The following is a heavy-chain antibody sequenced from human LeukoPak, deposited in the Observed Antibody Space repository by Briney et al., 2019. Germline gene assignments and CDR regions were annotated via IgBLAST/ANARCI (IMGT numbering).Heavy chain of an antibody. V-gene: IGHV1-69*05. Sequence: GASVKVSCKASGGTFSSDVISWVRQAPGQGLEWMGGIIPIFGTSNYAQKFQGRVTITTDESTSTAYMELSSLRSEDTAVYYCARLSNNNYYYYMDVWGKGTTVTVSS. CDR1: GGTFSSDV. D-gene: IGHD4-11*01. CDR2: IIPIFGTS. CDR3: ARLSNNNYYYYMDV. J-gene: IGHJ6*03.